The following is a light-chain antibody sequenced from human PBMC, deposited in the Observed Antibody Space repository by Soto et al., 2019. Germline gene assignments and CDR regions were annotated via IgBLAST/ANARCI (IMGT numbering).Light chain of an antibody. CDR3: QQYGGSPLT. CDR2: GGS. Sequence: IGLTKSPGTLSLSPGERARLSCRASHSLSSTYLAWYQQKPGQAPRLLIYGGSSRATGIPDRFSGSGSGTDFTLTINRLEPEDFAVYYCQQYGGSPLTFGQGTKVDI. CDR1: HSLSSTY. V-gene: IGKV3-20*01. J-gene: IGKJ1*01.